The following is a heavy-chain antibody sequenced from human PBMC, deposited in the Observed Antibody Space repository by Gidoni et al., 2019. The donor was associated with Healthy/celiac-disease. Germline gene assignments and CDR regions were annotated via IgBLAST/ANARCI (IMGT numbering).Heavy chain of an antibody. Sequence: EVQLVESGGGLVQPGRSLRLSCAASGFTFDDYAMHWVRQAPGKGLEWVSGISWNSGSIGYADSVKGRFTISRDNAKNSLYLQMNSLRAEDTALYYCAKDSRGYSGYIYYFDYWGQGTLVTVSS. CDR1: GFTFDDYA. V-gene: IGHV3-9*01. D-gene: IGHD5-12*01. CDR2: ISWNSGSI. CDR3: AKDSRGYSGYIYYFDY. J-gene: IGHJ4*02.